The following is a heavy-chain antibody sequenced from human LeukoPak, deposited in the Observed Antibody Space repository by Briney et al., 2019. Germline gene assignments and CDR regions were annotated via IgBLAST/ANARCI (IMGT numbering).Heavy chain of an antibody. V-gene: IGHV4-39*01. Sequence: SETLSLTCTVSGGSISSSSYYWGWIRQPPGKGLEWIGSIYYSGSTYYNPSLKSRVTISVDTSKNQFSLKLSSVTAADTAVYYCAGVGIAAAKGLDYWGQGTLVTVSS. CDR3: AGVGIAAAKGLDY. CDR1: GGSISSSSYY. CDR2: IYYSGST. J-gene: IGHJ4*02. D-gene: IGHD6-13*01.